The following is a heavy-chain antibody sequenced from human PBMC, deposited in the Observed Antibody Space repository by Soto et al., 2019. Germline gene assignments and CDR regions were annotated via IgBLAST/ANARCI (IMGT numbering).Heavy chain of an antibody. J-gene: IGHJ6*02. CDR3: ARGRHILTGYYRRGNYYYGMDV. V-gene: IGHV4-59*08. CDR1: GGSISSYY. CDR2: IYYSGST. D-gene: IGHD3-9*01. Sequence: SETLSLTCTVSGGSISSYYWSWIRQPPGKELQYIGYIYYSGSTNYNPSLKSRVTISEDTSTNQFSLTLTSVTAADTAVYYCARGRHILTGYYRRGNYYYGMDVWGQGTTVTVSS.